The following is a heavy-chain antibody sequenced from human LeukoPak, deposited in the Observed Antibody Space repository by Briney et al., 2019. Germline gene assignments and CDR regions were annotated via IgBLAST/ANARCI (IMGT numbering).Heavy chain of an antibody. V-gene: IGHV3-21*01. J-gene: IGHJ4*02. CDR2: ISSSSSYI. CDR3: ARGNSCSGGSCSYYFDY. D-gene: IGHD2-15*01. CDR1: EFTFSSYS. Sequence: GGSLRLSCAASEFTFSSYSMSWVHQAPGKGLDWVSSISSSSSYIYYADSLKGRFTISRDNAKNSLYLQMNSLRAEDTAVYYCARGNSCSGGSCSYYFDYWGQETLVTVSS.